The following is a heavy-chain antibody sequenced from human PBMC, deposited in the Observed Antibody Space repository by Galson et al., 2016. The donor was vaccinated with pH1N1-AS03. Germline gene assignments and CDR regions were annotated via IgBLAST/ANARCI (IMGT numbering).Heavy chain of an antibody. CDR1: GFTFSNYV. D-gene: IGHD6-6*01. CDR2: ISGSGGIA. V-gene: IGHV3-23*01. J-gene: IGHJ5*01. Sequence: SLRLSCAASGFTFSNYVTSWVRQAPGKGLEWVSCISGSGGIANHADSVKGRLTTSRDNSKNTLYLQMNNLRAEDTAVYYCGKGGYSTSPPAVDSWGHGTLVTVSS. CDR3: GKGGYSTSPPAVDS.